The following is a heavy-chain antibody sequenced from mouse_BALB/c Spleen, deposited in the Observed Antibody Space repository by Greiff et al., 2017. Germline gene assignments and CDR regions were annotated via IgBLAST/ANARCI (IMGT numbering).Heavy chain of an antibody. CDR1: GYSITSDYA. CDR3: ARYQGDYFDY. J-gene: IGHJ2*01. Sequence: EVQLQQSGPGLVKPSQSLSLTCTVTGYSITSDYAWNWIRQFPGNKLEWMGYISYSGSTSYNPSLKSRISITRDTSKNQFFLQLNPVTTEDTATYYCARYQGDYFDYWGQGTTLTVSS. V-gene: IGHV3-2*02. CDR2: ISYSGST.